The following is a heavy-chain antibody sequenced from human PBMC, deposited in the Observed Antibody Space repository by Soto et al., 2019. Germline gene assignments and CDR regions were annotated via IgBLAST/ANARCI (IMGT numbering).Heavy chain of an antibody. CDR3: AGGASPDQIFWDNTRGDRFES. CDR1: GYTFTYYD. CDR2: MNPNTGVTKT. V-gene: IGHV1-8*02. J-gene: IGHJ5*01. D-gene: IGHD3-3*01. Sequence: QVQLVQSGAELKKPGASVRVSCKASGYTFTYYDINWVRQAAGQGLEWMGWMNPNTGVTKTDYLEKCEGRLTMTRDISIVPAYWEIHNLRSEDTAVYYGAGGASPDQIFWDNTRGDRFESWGHGALVTVSS.